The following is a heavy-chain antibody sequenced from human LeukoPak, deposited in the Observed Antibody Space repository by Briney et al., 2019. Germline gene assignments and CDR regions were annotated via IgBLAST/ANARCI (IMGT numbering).Heavy chain of an antibody. D-gene: IGHD3-3*01. V-gene: IGHV3-7*01. CDR3: TRDFVF. CDR1: GFAFSTYW. J-gene: IGHJ1*01. CDR2: INQVGSVK. Sequence: GRSVTLSCVASGFAFSTYWMDWVRQPPGRGLEWVGNINQVGSVKHHVDSVRGRFTISRGNVRNSVYLQMNALRVEDTVVYYCTRDFVFWGQGTLVTASS.